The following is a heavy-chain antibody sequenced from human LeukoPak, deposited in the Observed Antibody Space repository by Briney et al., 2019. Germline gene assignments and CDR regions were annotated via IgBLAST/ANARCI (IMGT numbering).Heavy chain of an antibody. CDR3: ARVAVAATFDY. V-gene: IGHV3-23*01. CDR1: GITFSSCA. CDR2: ISGSGGST. D-gene: IGHD6-19*01. Sequence: GGSLRLSCVASGITFSSCAMSWVRQAPGKGLEWVSAISGSGGSTYYADSVKGRFTISRDNSKNTLYLQMNSLRAEDTAVYYCARVAVAATFDYWGQGTLVTVSS. J-gene: IGHJ4*02.